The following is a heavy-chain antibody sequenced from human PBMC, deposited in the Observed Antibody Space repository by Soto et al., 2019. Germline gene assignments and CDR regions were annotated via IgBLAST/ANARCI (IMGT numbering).Heavy chain of an antibody. CDR2: INHSGST. J-gene: IGHJ4*02. D-gene: IGHD6-13*01. CDR3: ARTYSSSWSPFEY. V-gene: IGHV4-34*01. Sequence: QVQLQQWGAGLLKPSETLSLTCAVYGGPFSGYYWSWIRQPPGKGLEWIGEINHSGSTNYNPSLKSRVTISVDTSKNQFSLKLSSVTAADTAVYYCARTYSSSWSPFEYWGQGTLVTVSS. CDR1: GGPFSGYY.